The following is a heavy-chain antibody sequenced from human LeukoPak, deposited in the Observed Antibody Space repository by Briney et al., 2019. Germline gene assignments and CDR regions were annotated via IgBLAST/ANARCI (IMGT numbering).Heavy chain of an antibody. D-gene: IGHD3-10*01. J-gene: IGHJ5*02. CDR2: IYTSGST. V-gene: IGHV4-4*07. CDR1: GGSISSYY. CDR3: ARDSGTTGEVKFDP. Sequence: SETLSLTCTVSGGSISSYYWSWIRQPAGKGLEWIGRIYTSGSTNYNPSLKSRVTMSVDTSQNQFPLKLSSVTAADTAVYYCARDSGTTGEVKFDPWGQGTLVTVSS.